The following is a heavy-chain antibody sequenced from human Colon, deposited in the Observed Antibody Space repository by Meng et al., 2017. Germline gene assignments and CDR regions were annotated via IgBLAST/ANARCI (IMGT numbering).Heavy chain of an antibody. CDR1: GVSISGSY. D-gene: IGHD6-13*01. CDR3: VRSSSWVRTGFDP. Sequence: QPQLQDSGPGLVKPSETLSLTCTVSGVSISGSYWSWNRQAPGKGLVWIGYIYYAGSTNYNPSLKSRVTISVDTSKSQFSLKLSSVTAADTAVYYCVRSSSWVRTGFDPWGQGTLVTVSS. J-gene: IGHJ5*02. V-gene: IGHV4-59*08. CDR2: IYYAGST.